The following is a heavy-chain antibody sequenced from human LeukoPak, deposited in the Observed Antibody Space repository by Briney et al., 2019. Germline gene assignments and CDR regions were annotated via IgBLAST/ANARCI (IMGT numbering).Heavy chain of an antibody. V-gene: IGHV3-21*01. CDR3: ARGGGFDP. J-gene: IGHJ5*02. CDR1: GFTFSSYS. Sequence: PGGSLRLSCAASGFTFSSYSMNWVRQAPGKGLEWVSSISSSSSYIYYPDSVKGRFTISRDNAKNSLYLQMNSLRAEDTAVYYCARGGGFDPWGQGTLVTVSS. CDR2: ISSSSSYI.